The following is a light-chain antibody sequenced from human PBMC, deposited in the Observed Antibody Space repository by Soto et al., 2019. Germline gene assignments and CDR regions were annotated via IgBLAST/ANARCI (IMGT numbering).Light chain of an antibody. V-gene: IGLV2-14*01. Sequence: QSALTQAASVSGAPGQSITISFTGTNSEVVGYEFVSWYQQHPDNAPKLIIYDVSDRPSGESSRFSGSKSANTASLTISGPQAEDEADYYCSSYTSSGTYVFGTGTKVTVL. CDR1: NSEVVGYEF. J-gene: IGLJ1*01. CDR3: SSYTSSGTYV. CDR2: DVS.